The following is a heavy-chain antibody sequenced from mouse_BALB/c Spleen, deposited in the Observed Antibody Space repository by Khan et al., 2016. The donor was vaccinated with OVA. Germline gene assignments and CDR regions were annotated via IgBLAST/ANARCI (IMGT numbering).Heavy chain of an antibody. J-gene: IGHJ3*01. Sequence: VQLQQSGAELVKPGASVKLSCTASGFNIKDTYMHWVKQRPEQGLVWIGRIDPANGITKYDPNFQGKATLTADTSSNAAYRQLSSLTSEDTAVYYWARDCGDVFAYWGQGTLVTVSA. D-gene: IGHD3-3*01. CDR2: IDPANGIT. CDR3: ARDCGDVFAY. V-gene: IGHV14-3*02. CDR1: GFNIKDTY.